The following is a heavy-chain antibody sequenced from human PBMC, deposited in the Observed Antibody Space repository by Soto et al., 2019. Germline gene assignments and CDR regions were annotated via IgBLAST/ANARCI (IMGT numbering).Heavy chain of an antibody. V-gene: IGHV4-59*01. CDR3: ATGIHYYYYGMDV. CDR2: IYYSGST. CDR1: GGSISSDY. Sequence: ETLALTCTVSGGSISSDYCSGIRQPPGKGLAWIGYIYYSGSTNYNPSLKRRVTISVVTSKNQSSLQLSSLTAADPAVYYCATGIHYYYYGMDVWGQGTTVNVSS. J-gene: IGHJ6*01.